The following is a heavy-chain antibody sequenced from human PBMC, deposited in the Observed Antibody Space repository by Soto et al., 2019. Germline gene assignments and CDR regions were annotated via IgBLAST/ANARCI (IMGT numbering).Heavy chain of an antibody. V-gene: IGHV1-69*12. D-gene: IGHD5-18*01. Sequence: QVQLVQSGAEVKKPGSSVKVSCKASGGTFSSYAISWVRQAPGHGLEWMGGIIPIFGTANYAQKFQGRVTITADESTSTAYMELSSLRSEDTAVYYCARVAGGYSPPDWYFDLWGRGTLVTVSS. CDR3: ARVAGGYSPPDWYFDL. CDR1: GGTFSSYA. CDR2: IIPIFGTA. J-gene: IGHJ2*01.